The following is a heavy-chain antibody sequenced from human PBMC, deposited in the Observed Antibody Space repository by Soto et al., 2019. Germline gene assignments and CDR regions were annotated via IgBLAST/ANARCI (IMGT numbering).Heavy chain of an antibody. CDR1: GYTFTSYG. Sequence: GASVKVSSNASGYTFTSYGISWVRQAPGQGLEWMGWISAYNGNTNYAQKLQGRVTMTTDTSTSTAYMELRSLRSDDTAVYYCARDRGYSGYETNFDYWGQGTLVTVSS. CDR3: ARDRGYSGYETNFDY. CDR2: ISAYNGNT. D-gene: IGHD5-12*01. V-gene: IGHV1-18*01. J-gene: IGHJ4*02.